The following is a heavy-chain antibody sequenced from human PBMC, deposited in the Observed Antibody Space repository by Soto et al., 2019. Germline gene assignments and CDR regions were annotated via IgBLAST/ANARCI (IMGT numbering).Heavy chain of an antibody. CDR3: AREDPDASVGY. D-gene: IGHD3-16*01. J-gene: IGHJ4*02. CDR1: GGSMSSHY. CDR2: ISYSGST. Sequence: PSETLSLTCTVSGGSMSSHYWTWLRQPPGKGLEWIGYISYSGSTYYNPSLKSRVTISADTSRNQFSLKLSSVIAADTAVYYCAREDPDASVGYWGQGTRVTVSS. V-gene: IGHV4-59*11.